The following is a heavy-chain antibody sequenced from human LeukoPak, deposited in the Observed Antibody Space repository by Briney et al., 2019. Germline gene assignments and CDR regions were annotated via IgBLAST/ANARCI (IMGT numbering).Heavy chain of an antibody. CDR3: ARDRPMGGYNWFDP. CDR1: GFTFSSYW. J-gene: IGHJ5*02. CDR2: INSDGSST. V-gene: IGHV3-74*01. Sequence: GGSLRLSCAASGFTFSSYWVHWVRQAPGKGLVWVSRINSDGSSTSYADSVKGRFTISRDNAKNTLYVQMNSLRAEDTAVYYCARDRPMGGYNWFDPWGQGTLVTVSS. D-gene: IGHD2-15*01.